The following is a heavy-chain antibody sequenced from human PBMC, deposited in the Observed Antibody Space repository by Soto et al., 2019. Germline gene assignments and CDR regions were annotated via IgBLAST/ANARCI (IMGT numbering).Heavy chain of an antibody. Sequence: EVQLVESGGGLVQPGRSLRLSCTASGFTFGDYAMSWFRQAPGKGLEWVGFIRSKAYGGTTEYAASVKGRFTISRDDSKSIAYLQMNSLKTEDTAVYYCTRGIAVAGQYNWFDPGAREPWSPSPQ. CDR2: IRSKAYGGTT. J-gene: IGHJ5*02. D-gene: IGHD6-19*01. CDR3: TRGIAVAGQYNWFDP. V-gene: IGHV3-49*03. CDR1: GFTFGDYA.